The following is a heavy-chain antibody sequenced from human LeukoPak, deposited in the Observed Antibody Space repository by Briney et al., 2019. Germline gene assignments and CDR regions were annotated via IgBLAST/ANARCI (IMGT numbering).Heavy chain of an antibody. J-gene: IGHJ5*02. CDR2: IFYSGST. D-gene: IGHD6-19*01. V-gene: IGHV4-39*01. Sequence: SETLSLTCTVSGGSISSGGYYWGWIRQPPGKGLEWIGSIFYSGSTYYNPSLKSRVTIPVDTSKNQFSLKLTSVTAADAAMYYCARQYSSGWPWFDPWGQGTLVTVSS. CDR1: GGSISSGGYY. CDR3: ARQYSSGWPWFDP.